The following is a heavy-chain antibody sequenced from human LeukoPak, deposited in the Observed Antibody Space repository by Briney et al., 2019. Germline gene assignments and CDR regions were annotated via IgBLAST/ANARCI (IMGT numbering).Heavy chain of an antibody. CDR1: GGSISSHY. CDR2: IYTSGST. CDR3: ARELNSGWNRAVFDY. J-gene: IGHJ4*02. Sequence: SETLSLTCTVSGGSISSHYWSWIRQPAGKGLEWIGRIYTSGSTNYNPSLKSRVTMSVDTSKNQFSLKLSSVTAADTAVYYCARELNSGWNRAVFDYWGQGTLVTVSS. V-gene: IGHV4-4*07. D-gene: IGHD6-19*01.